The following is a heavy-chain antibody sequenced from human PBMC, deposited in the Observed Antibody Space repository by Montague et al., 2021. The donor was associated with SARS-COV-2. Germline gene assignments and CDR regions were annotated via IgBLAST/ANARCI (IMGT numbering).Heavy chain of an antibody. CDR2: IYYSGST. CDR3: ARATMIVVVIGAFDI. Sequence: TLSLTCTVSGGSISSGGYYWSWIRQHPGKGLEWIGYIYYSGSTYYNPSLKSRVTISVDTSKNQFSLKLSSVTAADTAVYYCARATMIVVVIGAFDIWGQGTMVTGSS. J-gene: IGHJ3*02. CDR1: GGSISSGGYY. V-gene: IGHV4-31*03. D-gene: IGHD3-22*01.